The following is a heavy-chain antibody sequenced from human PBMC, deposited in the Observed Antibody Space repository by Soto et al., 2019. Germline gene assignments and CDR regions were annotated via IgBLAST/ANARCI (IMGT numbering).Heavy chain of an antibody. V-gene: IGHV3-23*01. CDR3: GRKYSSAWKTVDY. Sequence: EVQLLESGGGLVQPGRSLRLSCAASGFTFNSYAVSWVRQAPGKGLEWVSAISDIGGTTYYADSVKGRFTISRDNSKNPLYRQMNSLRAEDTAVYYCGRKYSSAWKTVDYWGQGTLVTVSS. D-gene: IGHD6-19*01. J-gene: IGHJ4*02. CDR2: ISDIGGTT. CDR1: GFTFNSYA.